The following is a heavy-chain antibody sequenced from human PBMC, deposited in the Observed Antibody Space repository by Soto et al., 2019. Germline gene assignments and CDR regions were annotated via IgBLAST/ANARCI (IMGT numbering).Heavy chain of an antibody. D-gene: IGHD2-2*01. CDR1: GYTFTSYG. CDR3: ERAVTAAMDVDY. V-gene: IGHV1-18*01. CDR2: ISAYNGNT. Sequence: ASVKVSCKASGYTFTSYGISWVRQAPGQGLEWMGWISAYNGNTNYAQKLQGRVTMTTDTSTSTAYMELRSLRSDDTAVYYCERAVTAAMDVDYWGQGTLVTVSS. J-gene: IGHJ4*02.